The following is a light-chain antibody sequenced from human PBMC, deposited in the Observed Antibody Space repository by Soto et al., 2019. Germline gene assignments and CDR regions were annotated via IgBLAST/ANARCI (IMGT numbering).Light chain of an antibody. CDR2: DVR. J-gene: IGLJ1*01. CDR3: SSYTSISTYV. Sequence: QSALTQPASLSGSPGQSITISCTGTSSDVGGYNFVSWYQQHPGKAPKLMIYDVRNRPSGVSNRFSGSKSVNTASLTISGLQAEDEADYYCSSYTSISTYVFGTGTQLTVL. V-gene: IGLV2-14*01. CDR1: SSDVGGYNF.